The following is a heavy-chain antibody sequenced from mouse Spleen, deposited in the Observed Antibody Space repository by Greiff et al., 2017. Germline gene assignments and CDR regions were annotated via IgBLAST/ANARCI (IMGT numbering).Heavy chain of an antibody. D-gene: IGHD1-1*01. CDR2: ISSGSSTI. CDR1: GFTFSDYG. Sequence: EVKLVESGGGLVKPGGSLKLSCAASGFTFSDYGMHWVRQAPEKGLEWVAYISSGSSTIYYADTVKGRFTISRDNAKNTLFLQMTSLRSEDTAMYYCANGYYGSGRYWDFDVWGTGTTVTVSS. V-gene: IGHV5-17*01. J-gene: IGHJ1*03. CDR3: ANGYYGSGRYWDFDV.